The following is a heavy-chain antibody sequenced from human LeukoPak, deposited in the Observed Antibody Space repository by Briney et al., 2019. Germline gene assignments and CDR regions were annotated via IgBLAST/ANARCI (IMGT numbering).Heavy chain of an antibody. V-gene: IGHV4-31*03. CDR3: ARDLYCGGDCYSGAFDI. CDR2: IYYSGST. CDR1: GGSISSGGYY. J-gene: IGHJ3*02. Sequence: SQTLSLTCTVSGGSISSGGYYWSWIRQHPGTGLEWIGYIYYSGSTYYNPSLKSRVTISVDTSKNQFSLKLSSVTAADTAVYYCARDLYCGGDCYSGAFDIWGQGTMVTVSS. D-gene: IGHD2-21*02.